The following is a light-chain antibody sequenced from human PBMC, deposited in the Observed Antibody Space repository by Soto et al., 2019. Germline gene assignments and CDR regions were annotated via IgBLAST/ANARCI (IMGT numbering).Light chain of an antibody. J-gene: IGLJ2*01. CDR2: EVS. CDR1: SSDVGGYNY. V-gene: IGLV2-14*01. CDR3: SSYTSSSTLDVV. Sequence: QSALTQPASVSGSPGQSITISCTGTSSDVGGYNYVSWYQQHPGKAPKLMIYEVSNRPSGVSNRFSGSKSGNTASLTISGLQAEDEAEYYCSSYTSSSTLDVVFGGGTKVTVL.